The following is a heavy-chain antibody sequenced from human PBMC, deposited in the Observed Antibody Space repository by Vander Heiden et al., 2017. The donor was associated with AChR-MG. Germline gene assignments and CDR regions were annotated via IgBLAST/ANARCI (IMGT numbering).Heavy chain of an antibody. CDR3: AKPISRKYYYYFDV. CDR1: AGTSSSYA. Sequence: QVHLVPPGPAVEKPGSSFRVSCMPSAGTSSSYAISWVRQAPGKGLEWMGGISHNCGTENYAQKFKGRVTITADKSTSTAYMELSSLRAEDTAVYYCAKPISRKYYYYFDVWGKGTTVTISS. CDR2: ISHNCGTE. V-gene: IGHV1-69*06. J-gene: IGHJ6*03.